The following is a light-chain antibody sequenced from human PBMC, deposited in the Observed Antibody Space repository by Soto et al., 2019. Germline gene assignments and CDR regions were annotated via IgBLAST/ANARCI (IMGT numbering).Light chain of an antibody. CDR3: QQSHYTPYT. J-gene: IGKJ2*01. Sequence: DIQMTQSPSSLSASVGDRITITCRASQSIGSYLHWYQQKPGNAPKLLISTTSRLRNGVPSRFRGSGSGTDFTLTLSSLQPGDFATYYCQQSHYTPYTFGQGTKL. CDR1: QSIGSY. CDR2: TTS. V-gene: IGKV1-39*01.